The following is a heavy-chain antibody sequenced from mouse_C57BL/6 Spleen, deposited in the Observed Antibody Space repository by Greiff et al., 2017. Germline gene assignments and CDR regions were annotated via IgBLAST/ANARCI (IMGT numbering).Heavy chain of an antibody. CDR1: GYTFTSYW. CDR3: AMKGYDYDGAWFAY. D-gene: IGHD2-4*01. Sequence: QVQLQQPGAELVKPGASVKLSCKASGYTFTSYWMHWVKPRPGQGLEWIGMIHPNSGSTNYNEKFKSKATLTVDKSSSTADMQLSSLTSEDSAVYYCAMKGYDYDGAWFAYWGQGTLVTVSA. J-gene: IGHJ3*01. V-gene: IGHV1-64*01. CDR2: IHPNSGST.